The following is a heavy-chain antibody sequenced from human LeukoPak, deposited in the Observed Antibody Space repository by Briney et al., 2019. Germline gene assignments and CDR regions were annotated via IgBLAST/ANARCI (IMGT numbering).Heavy chain of an antibody. J-gene: IGHJ6*03. CDR1: GYTFTGYY. Sequence: EASVKVSCKASGYTFTGYYMHWVRQAPGQGLEWMGWISAYNGNTNYAQKLQGRVTMTTDTSTSTAYMELRSLRSDDTAVYYCARGQAIMYYYDSSGYSYMDVWGKGTTVTVSS. CDR2: ISAYNGNT. V-gene: IGHV1-18*04. D-gene: IGHD3-22*01. CDR3: ARGQAIMYYYDSSGYSYMDV.